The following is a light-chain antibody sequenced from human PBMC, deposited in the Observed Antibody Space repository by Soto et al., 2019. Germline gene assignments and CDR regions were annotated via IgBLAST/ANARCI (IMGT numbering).Light chain of an antibody. CDR1: QSVSSSY. CDR2: DAI. Sequence: PGERDTLSSRASQSVSSSYLGCYQQKPGQAPRFLIYDAINRATGIPARFSGSWSGTDFTLTISSLEPEDFAVYYCQQYVTSRRTFGPGTKVDIK. J-gene: IGKJ1*01. V-gene: IGKV3-20*01. CDR3: QQYVTSRRT.